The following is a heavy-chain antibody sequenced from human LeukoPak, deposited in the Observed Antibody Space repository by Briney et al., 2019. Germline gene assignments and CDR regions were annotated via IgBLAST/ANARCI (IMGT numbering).Heavy chain of an antibody. CDR1: GGSISNYY. J-gene: IGHJ4*02. CDR3: ARLSYTDY. V-gene: IGHV4-59*12. CDR2: IYYSGST. Sequence: PSETLSLTCTVSGGSISNYYWSWIRQPPGKGLEWIGYIYYSGSTNYNPSLKSRVTISVDTSKNQFSLKLSSVTAADTAVYYCARLSYTDYWGQGTLVTVSS. D-gene: IGHD2-2*02.